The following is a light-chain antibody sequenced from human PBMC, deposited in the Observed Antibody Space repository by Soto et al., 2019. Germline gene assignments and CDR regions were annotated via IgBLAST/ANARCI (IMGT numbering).Light chain of an antibody. CDR2: AVS. CDR1: SSDVGSYNL. Sequence: QSALTQPASVSGSPGQSITISCTGTSSDVGSYNLVSWYQQYPGKARKLMIYAVSKRPSGVSNRFSGSRSGNTASLIISGLQAEDEADYFCCSYAHSSILFGGGTKLTVL. V-gene: IGLV2-23*02. CDR3: CSYAHSSIL. J-gene: IGLJ2*01.